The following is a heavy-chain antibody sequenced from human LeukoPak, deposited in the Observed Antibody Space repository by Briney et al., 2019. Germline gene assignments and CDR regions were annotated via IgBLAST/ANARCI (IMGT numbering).Heavy chain of an antibody. Sequence: PGGSLRLSCAASGFTFSNYWMSWVRQAPGKGLEWVANIKQDGSEKYYVDSVKGRFTISRGNAKNSLYLQMNSLRAEDTAVYYCATGGARYYYSDYWGQGTLVTVSS. J-gene: IGHJ4*02. V-gene: IGHV3-7*01. CDR1: GFTFSNYW. D-gene: IGHD3-10*01. CDR2: IKQDGSEK. CDR3: ATGGARYYYSDY.